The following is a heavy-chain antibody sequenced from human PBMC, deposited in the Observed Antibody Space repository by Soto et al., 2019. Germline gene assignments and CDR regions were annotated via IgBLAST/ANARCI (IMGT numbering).Heavy chain of an antibody. CDR2: IYYSGST. V-gene: IGHV4-30-4*01. D-gene: IGHD3-22*01. Sequence: SETLSLTCTVSGGSIRSGDYYWSWIRQPPGKGLEWIGYIYYSGSTYYNPSLKSRVTISVDTSKNQFSLKLSSVTAADTAVYYCATARHDSSGYPVCYWGQGTLVTVSS. CDR3: ATARHDSSGYPVCY. CDR1: GGSIRSGDYY. J-gene: IGHJ4*02.